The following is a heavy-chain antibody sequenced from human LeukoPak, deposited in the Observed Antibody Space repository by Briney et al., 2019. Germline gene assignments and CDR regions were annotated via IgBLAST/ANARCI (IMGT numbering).Heavy chain of an antibody. J-gene: IGHJ6*02. D-gene: IGHD5-18*01. Sequence: ASVKVSCKASGYTFTSYGISWVRQAPGQGLEWMGWISAYNGNTSYAQKLQGRVTMTTDTSTSTAYMELRSLRSDDTAVYYCARESPDIQLWLVRMHYYYYGMDVWGQGTTVTVSS. V-gene: IGHV1-18*01. CDR2: ISAYNGNT. CDR3: ARESPDIQLWLVRMHYYYYGMDV. CDR1: GYTFTSYG.